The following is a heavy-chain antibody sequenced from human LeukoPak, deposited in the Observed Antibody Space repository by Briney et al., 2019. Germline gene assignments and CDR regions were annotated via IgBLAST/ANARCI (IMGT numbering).Heavy chain of an antibody. CDR1: GGSISISNYY. D-gene: IGHD6-6*01. CDR3: ARGRDSSSSYPGY. CDR2: MSYSGRT. V-gene: IGHV4-39*07. Sequence: SETLSLTCTVSGGSISISNYYWGWIRQPPGKGLEWIGSMSYSGRTYYNPSLKTRVTVSLDTSKNQFSLNLISVTAADTAVYYCARGRDSSSSYPGYWGQGTLVTVSS. J-gene: IGHJ4*02.